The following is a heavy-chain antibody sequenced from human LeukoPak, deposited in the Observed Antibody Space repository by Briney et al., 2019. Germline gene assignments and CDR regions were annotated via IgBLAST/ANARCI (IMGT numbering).Heavy chain of an antibody. Sequence: PGGSLRLSCAASGFTFSSYGMHWVRQAPGKGLEWVAVIWYDGSNKYYADSVKGRLTISRDNSKNTLYLQMNSLRAEDTAVYYCARDANDYYDSSGYFGDAFDIWGQGTMVTVSS. J-gene: IGHJ3*02. CDR2: IWYDGSNK. D-gene: IGHD3-22*01. V-gene: IGHV3-33*01. CDR1: GFTFSSYG. CDR3: ARDANDYYDSSGYFGDAFDI.